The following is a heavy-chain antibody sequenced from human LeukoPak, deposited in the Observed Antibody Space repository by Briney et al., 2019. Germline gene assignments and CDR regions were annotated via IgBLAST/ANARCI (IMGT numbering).Heavy chain of an antibody. J-gene: IGHJ4*02. CDR1: GGSFSGYY. V-gene: IGHV4-34*01. Sequence: PSETLSLTCAVYGGSFSGYYWSWIRQPPGKGLEWIGEINHSRSTNYNPSLKSRVTISVDTSKNQFSLKLSSVTAADTAVYYCARTRGAAGTNYWGQGTLVTVSS. CDR2: INHSRST. CDR3: ARTRGAAGTNY. D-gene: IGHD6-13*01.